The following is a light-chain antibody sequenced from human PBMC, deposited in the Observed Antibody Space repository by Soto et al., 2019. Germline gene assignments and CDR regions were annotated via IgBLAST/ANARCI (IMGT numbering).Light chain of an antibody. CDR2: LGF. V-gene: IGKV2-28*01. Sequence: IVMTQSPPSLSVTPGEPASISCRSSQSLLHSNGFQYLDWYLQKPGQSPQLLIYLGFNRASGVPDRFSGSGSGTDFTLKISRVEAEDVGIYFCMQPLEAPWTFGQGTKVDIK. CDR1: QSLLHSNGFQY. CDR3: MQPLEAPWT. J-gene: IGKJ1*01.